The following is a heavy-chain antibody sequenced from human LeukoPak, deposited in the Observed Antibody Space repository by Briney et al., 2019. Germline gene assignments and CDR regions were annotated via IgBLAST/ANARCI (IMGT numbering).Heavy chain of an antibody. V-gene: IGHV5-51*01. Sequence: GESLKISYKGSGYGFTNYWIGWVRQMPGKGLEWMGIIYPGDSDTRYSPSFQGQVTISADKSISTAYLQWSSLKASDTAMYYCARRISSGTFDYWGQGTLVTVSS. D-gene: IGHD3-22*01. CDR3: ARRISSGTFDY. J-gene: IGHJ4*02. CDR2: IYPGDSDT. CDR1: GYGFTNYW.